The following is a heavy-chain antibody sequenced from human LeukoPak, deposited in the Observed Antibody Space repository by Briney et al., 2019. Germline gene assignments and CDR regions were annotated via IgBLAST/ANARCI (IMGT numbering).Heavy chain of an antibody. CDR3: AKRAGRVWSAGA. J-gene: IGHJ5*02. Sequence: GGSLRLSCAASGFSFSSLGMHWVRQAPGKGLDWVAYIRNDASKTYYADSVKGRFSISRDNSKNTVYLQMNNLLPEDTALYYCAKRAGRVWSAGAWGEGTLVTVSS. D-gene: IGHD2-8*02. V-gene: IGHV3-30*02. CDR1: GFSFSSLG. CDR2: IRNDASKT.